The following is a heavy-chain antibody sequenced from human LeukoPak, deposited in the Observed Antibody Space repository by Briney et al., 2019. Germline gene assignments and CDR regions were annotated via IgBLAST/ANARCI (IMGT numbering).Heavy chain of an antibody. Sequence: PSETLSLTCTVSGGSISSSSYYWGWIRQPPGKGLEWIGSIYYSGSTYYNPSLKSRVTISVDTSKNQFSLKLSSVTAADTAVYYCARGGAEVGGATISPHDAFDIWGQGTMVTVSS. CDR2: IYYSGST. D-gene: IGHD1-26*01. V-gene: IGHV4-39*01. J-gene: IGHJ3*02. CDR1: GGSISSSSYY. CDR3: ARGGAEVGGATISPHDAFDI.